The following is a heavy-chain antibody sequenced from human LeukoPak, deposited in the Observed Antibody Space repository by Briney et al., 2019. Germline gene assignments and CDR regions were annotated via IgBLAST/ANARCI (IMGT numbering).Heavy chain of an antibody. D-gene: IGHD6-19*01. CDR1: GETFIHNF. Sequence: SETLSLTCAVYGETFIHNFRTWIRQPPGKGLEWIGQINHSGSTYYNPSLKSRVTILVDTSKNQFSLKLTSVTAADTAVYYCARAMPYFYGSIAVPGTIDYWGQGILVTVSS. CDR2: INHSGST. CDR3: ARAMPYFYGSIAVPGTIDY. J-gene: IGHJ4*02. V-gene: IGHV4-34*01.